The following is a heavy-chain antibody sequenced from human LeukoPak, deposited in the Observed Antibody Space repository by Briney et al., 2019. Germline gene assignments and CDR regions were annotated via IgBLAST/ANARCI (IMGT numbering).Heavy chain of an antibody. D-gene: IGHD3-22*01. CDR3: ARDVLLRDLVYFDY. CDR2: IYPGDSDT. V-gene: IGHV5-51*01. J-gene: IGHJ4*02. Sequence: GESLKISCKGSGYSFTSYWIGWVRQMPGKGLEWMGIIYPGDSDTRYSPSFQGQVTISADKSISTAYLQWSSLRAEDTAVYYCARDVLLRDLVYFDYWGQGTLVTVSS. CDR1: GYSFTSYW.